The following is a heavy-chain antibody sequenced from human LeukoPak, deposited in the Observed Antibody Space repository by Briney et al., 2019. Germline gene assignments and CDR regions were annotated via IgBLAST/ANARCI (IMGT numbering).Heavy chain of an antibody. J-gene: IGHJ4*02. V-gene: IGHV4-34*01. CDR2: INHSGST. D-gene: IGHD3-10*01. CDR1: GGSFSGYY. Sequence: PSETLSLTCAVYGGSFSGYYWSWIRQPPGKGLEWIGEINHSGSTNYNPSLKSRVTISVDTSKNQFSLKLSSVTAADTAVYYCARGRTRITMVRRVANLDYWGQGTLVTVSS. CDR3: ARGRTRITMVRRVANLDY.